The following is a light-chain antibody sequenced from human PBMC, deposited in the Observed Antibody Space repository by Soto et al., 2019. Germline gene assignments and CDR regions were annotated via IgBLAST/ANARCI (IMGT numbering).Light chain of an antibody. CDR3: QQSYRGQAWT. V-gene: IGKV1-39*01. CDR2: TAS. Sequence: DIQMTQSPSSLSASVGARVTITCRASQSISDFLNWYQQKAGQAPKLLIYTASHLQSGVPSRFRGSGSGTDFTLTISSLQPEDFATYFCQQSYRGQAWTFGQGTRVDLK. J-gene: IGKJ1*01. CDR1: QSISDF.